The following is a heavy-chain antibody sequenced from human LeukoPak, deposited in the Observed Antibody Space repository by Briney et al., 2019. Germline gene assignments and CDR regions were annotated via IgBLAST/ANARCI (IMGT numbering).Heavy chain of an antibody. CDR2: IYYSGST. D-gene: IGHD1-26*01. V-gene: IGHV4-59*12. CDR3: ARDGSGLRGYFDY. Sequence: PSETLSLTCTVSGGSISSYYWSWIRQPPGKGLEWIGYIYYSGSTNYNPSLKSRATISVDTSKNQFSLKLTSVTAADTAVYYCARDGSGLRGYFDYWGQGTLVTVSS. J-gene: IGHJ4*02. CDR1: GGSISSYY.